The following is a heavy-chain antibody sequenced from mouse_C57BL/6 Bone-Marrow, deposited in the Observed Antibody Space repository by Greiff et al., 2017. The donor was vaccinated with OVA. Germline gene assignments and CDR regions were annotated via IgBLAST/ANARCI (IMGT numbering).Heavy chain of an antibody. D-gene: IGHD1-1*01. CDR3: TRGGTTVVPFAY. Sequence: DVMLVESGEGLVKPGGSLTLSCAASGFTFSSYAMSWVRQTPEKRLEWVAYISSGGDYIYYADTVKGRFTISRDNARNTLYLHMSSLKSEDTAMYYCTRGGTTVVPFAYWGQGTLVTVSA. CDR2: ISSGGDYI. V-gene: IGHV5-9-1*02. CDR1: GFTFSSYA. J-gene: IGHJ3*01.